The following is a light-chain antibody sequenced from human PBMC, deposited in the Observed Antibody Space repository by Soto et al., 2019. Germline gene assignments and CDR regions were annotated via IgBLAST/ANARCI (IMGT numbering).Light chain of an antibody. Sequence: DIQMTQSPSSLSASVGDRVTITCQASQDIKNYLNWYQQKPGKAPNRLIYDASNLKTGVPSRFSGSGSGTHFTFTISSLQPEDIATYYCQHYDHLPPLSFGGGTKVEIK. V-gene: IGKV1-33*01. CDR3: QHYDHLPPLS. J-gene: IGKJ4*01. CDR1: QDIKNY. CDR2: DAS.